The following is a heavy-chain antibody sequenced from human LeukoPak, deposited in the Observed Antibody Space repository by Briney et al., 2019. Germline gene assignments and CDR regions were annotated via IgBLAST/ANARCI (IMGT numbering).Heavy chain of an antibody. CDR2: INPNSGGT. CDR3: ARDLGITMVRGSRYYFDY. V-gene: IGHV1-2*02. Sequence: GASVKVSCKASGYTFTGYYMHWVRQAPGQGLEWMGWINPNSGGTNYAQKFQGRVTMTRDTSISTAYMELSRLRSDDTAVYYCARDLGITMVRGSRYYFDYWGQGTLVTVSS. CDR1: GYTFTGYY. J-gene: IGHJ4*02. D-gene: IGHD3-10*01.